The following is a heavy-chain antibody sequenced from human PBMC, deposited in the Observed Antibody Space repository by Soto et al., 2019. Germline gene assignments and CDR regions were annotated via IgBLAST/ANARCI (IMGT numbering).Heavy chain of an antibody. J-gene: IGHJ5*02. V-gene: IGHV3-23*01. D-gene: IGHD3-3*01. CDR1: GFTFSSYG. CDR2: ITGSGGST. Sequence: GGSLRLSCAASGFTFSSYGMTWVRQSPGKGLEWVSAITGSGGSTYYADSVQGRFTISRDDSKSTLYLQMNSLRAEDTALYYCAKAGRPYYDLWSENRFDPWGQGTLVTVSS. CDR3: AKAGRPYYDLWSENRFDP.